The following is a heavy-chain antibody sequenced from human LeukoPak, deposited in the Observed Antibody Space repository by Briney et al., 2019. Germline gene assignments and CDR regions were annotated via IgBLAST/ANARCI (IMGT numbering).Heavy chain of an antibody. CDR2: INWNGGST. D-gene: IGHD3-3*01. J-gene: IGHJ6*03. CDR1: GFTFDDYG. CDR3: ARDTSYYDFWSGYLRYMDV. V-gene: IGHV3-20*04. Sequence: GGSLRLSCAASGFTFDDYGMSWVRQAPGKGLEWGSGINWNGGSTGYADSVKGRFTISRDNAKNSLYLQMNSLRAEDTALYYCARDTSYYDFWSGYLRYMDVWGKGTTVTVSS.